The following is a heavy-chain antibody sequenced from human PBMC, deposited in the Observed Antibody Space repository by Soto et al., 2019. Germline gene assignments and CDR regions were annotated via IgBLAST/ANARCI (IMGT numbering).Heavy chain of an antibody. CDR1: GASLTSGNW. CDR3: ARLFYDTRLNFMYFDF. J-gene: IGHJ4*02. CDR2: IFHDGTA. Sequence: PSETLSLTCAVSGASLTSGNWWTWVRQSAKGGLEYIGEIFHDGTANYYPSFERRVAMSVDTSRNQFSLQLTSVTAADTAVYFCARLFYDTRLNFMYFDFWGPGTLVTFSS. V-gene: IGHV4-4*02. D-gene: IGHD3-22*01.